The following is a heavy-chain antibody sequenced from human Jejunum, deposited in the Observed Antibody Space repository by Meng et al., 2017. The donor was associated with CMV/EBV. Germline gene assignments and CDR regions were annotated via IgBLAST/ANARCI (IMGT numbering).Heavy chain of an antibody. CDR1: CA. CDR3: ARRGGYCSSPSCPGAFDI. D-gene: IGHD2-2*01. J-gene: IGHJ3*02. CDR2: ISYNGSNK. V-gene: IGHV3-30-3*01. Sequence: CAMHCVRQAPGKALEGVAVISYNGSNKYYADSVKGRFTISRDNSKNTLYLQMNSLTAEDTAVYYCARRGGYCSSPSCPGAFDIWGHGTMVTVSS.